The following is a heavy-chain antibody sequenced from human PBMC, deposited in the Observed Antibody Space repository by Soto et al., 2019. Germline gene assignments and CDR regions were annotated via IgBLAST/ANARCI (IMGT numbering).Heavy chain of an antibody. J-gene: IGHJ6*02. CDR1: GGSISSSSYY. CDR3: ARQGLRSSSWYSENRYYYGMDV. CDR2: IYYSGSA. V-gene: IGHV4-39*01. Sequence: PSETLSLTCTVSGGSISSSSYYWGWIRQPPGKGLEWIGSIYYSGSAYYNPSLKSRVTISVDTSKNQFSLKLSSVTAADTAVYYCARQGLRSSSWYSENRYYYGMDVWGQGTTVTVSS. D-gene: IGHD6-13*01.